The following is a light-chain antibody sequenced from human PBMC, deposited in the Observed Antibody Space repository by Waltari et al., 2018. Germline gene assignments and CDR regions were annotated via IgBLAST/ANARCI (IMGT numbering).Light chain of an antibody. CDR3: QQSFTTPLT. V-gene: IGKV1-39*01. CDR2: ASS. Sequence: DVQMTQSPSSLSASLGDRVTITCRAGQSISSYLNWYQQKPGMAHKLLIYASSTLQTGVPSRFSGSGSGTDFTLTISSLQPEDCATYYCQQSFTTPLTFGGGTKVEIK. J-gene: IGKJ4*01. CDR1: QSISSY.